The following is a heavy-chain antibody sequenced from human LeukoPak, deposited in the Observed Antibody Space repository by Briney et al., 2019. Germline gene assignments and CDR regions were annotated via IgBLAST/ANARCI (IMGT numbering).Heavy chain of an antibody. CDR2: INPNNGGT. D-gene: IGHD2-21*01. CDR3: ARDHGGRGESFDY. V-gene: IGHV1-2*02. J-gene: IGHJ4*02. CDR1: GYTFRGYY. Sequence: GASVKVSCKASGYTFRGYYMHWVRQPPGQGLEWMGWINPNNGGTNYAQKFQGRVTMTRDMSTSTVNMELSSLRSEDTAVYYCARDHGGRGESFDYWGQGTLVTVSS.